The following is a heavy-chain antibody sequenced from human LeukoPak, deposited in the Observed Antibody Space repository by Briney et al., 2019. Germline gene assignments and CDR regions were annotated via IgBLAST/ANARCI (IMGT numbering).Heavy chain of an antibody. CDR3: VRDEALWRLDY. J-gene: IGHJ4*02. V-gene: IGHV3-74*03. Sequence: GGSLRLSCAASGFTFSNHWMHWVRQVPGKGLVWVSRIDERGTNAMYADSVKGRFSISRDNAKNTVNLQMNSLRAEDTGVYYCVRDEALWRLDYWGQGTLVTVSS. D-gene: IGHD2-21*01. CDR2: IDERGTNA. CDR1: GFTFSNHW.